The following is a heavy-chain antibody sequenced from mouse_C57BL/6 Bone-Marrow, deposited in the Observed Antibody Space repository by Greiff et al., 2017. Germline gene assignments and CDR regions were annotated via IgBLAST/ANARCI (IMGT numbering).Heavy chain of an antibody. V-gene: IGHV5-12*01. CDR2: ISNGGGST. Sequence: EVQRVESGGGLVQPGGSLKLSCAASGFTFSDYYMYWVRQTPEKRLEWVAYISNGGGSTYYPDTVKGRFTISRDNAKNTLYLQMSRLKSEDTAMYYCARGDYERAYWGQGTLVTVSA. CDR1: GFTFSDYY. D-gene: IGHD2-4*01. J-gene: IGHJ3*01. CDR3: ARGDYERAY.